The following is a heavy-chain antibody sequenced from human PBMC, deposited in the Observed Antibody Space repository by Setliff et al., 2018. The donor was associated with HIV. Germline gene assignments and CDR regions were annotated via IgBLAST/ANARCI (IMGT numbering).Heavy chain of an antibody. Sequence: ASVKVSCKTSCYMFIAYGMSWVRRAPGQGLEWMGWIGPYNARTEYAQEFQGRVSLTIDTSARTAYMELRCLRSDDTAVYYCAREYGAVRKYIDYWGQGTLVTVS. CDR2: IGPYNART. CDR1: CYMFIAYG. V-gene: IGHV1-18*01. J-gene: IGHJ4*02. D-gene: IGHD3-10*01. CDR3: AREYGAVRKYIDY.